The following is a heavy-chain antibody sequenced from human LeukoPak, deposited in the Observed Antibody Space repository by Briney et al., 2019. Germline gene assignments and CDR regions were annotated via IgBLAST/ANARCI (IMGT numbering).Heavy chain of an antibody. CDR1: GFSFSSYW. CDR2: INSDGSST. CDR3: TRDRGAGYIYFDY. Sequence: GGSLRLSCAASGFSFSSYWMHWVRQAPGKGLVWVSRINSDGSSTNYADSVKGRFTISRDNAKNTQYLQMNSLRAEDTAVYYCTRDRGAGYIYFDYWGQGTLVTVSS. D-gene: IGHD5-24*01. V-gene: IGHV3-74*01. J-gene: IGHJ4*02.